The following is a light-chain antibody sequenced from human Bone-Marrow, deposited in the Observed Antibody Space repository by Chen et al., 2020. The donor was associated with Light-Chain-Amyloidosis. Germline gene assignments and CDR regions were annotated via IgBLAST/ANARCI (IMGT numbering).Light chain of an antibody. CDR1: QSVSSS. V-gene: IGKV3-20*01. Sequence: EIVLTQSPGTLSLSPGERATLSCRASQSVSSSLAWYQHKPGQAPMLLIYDASDRATGVPARFSGSGSGTDFTLTISRLEPEDFAVYYCQQYGSSPPSFTFGPGTKVDIK. J-gene: IGKJ3*01. CDR2: DAS. CDR3: QQYGSSPPSFT.